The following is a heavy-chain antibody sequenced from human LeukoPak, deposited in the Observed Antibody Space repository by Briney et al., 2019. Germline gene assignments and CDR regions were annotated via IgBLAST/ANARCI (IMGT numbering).Heavy chain of an antibody. CDR1: RFTFSSYG. V-gene: IGHV3-30*18. Sequence: GGSLRLSCAASRFTFSSYGMHWVRQAPGKGLEWVAVISYDGSNKYYADSVKGRFTISRDNSKNTLYLQMNSLRAEDTAVYYCAKDWANDYGDYYNWFDPWGQGTLVTVSS. CDR2: ISYDGSNK. D-gene: IGHD4-17*01. J-gene: IGHJ5*02. CDR3: AKDWANDYGDYYNWFDP.